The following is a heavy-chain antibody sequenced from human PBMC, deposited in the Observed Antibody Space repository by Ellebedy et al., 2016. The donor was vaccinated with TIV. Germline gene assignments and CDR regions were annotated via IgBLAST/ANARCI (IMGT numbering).Heavy chain of an antibody. D-gene: IGHD3-10*01. CDR1: GFTFSDYY. J-gene: IGHJ4*02. CDR2: ISRSGDST. CDR3: ASRSGSYYKVLNYFDY. Sequence: GESLKISCAATGFTFSDYYVSWVRQAPGKGLEWVSSISRSGDSTYYADSVKGRFTISRDNSKNTLYLQVDSLRVEDTAVYYCASRSGSYYKVLNYFDYWGQGTLVTVSS. V-gene: IGHV3-23*01.